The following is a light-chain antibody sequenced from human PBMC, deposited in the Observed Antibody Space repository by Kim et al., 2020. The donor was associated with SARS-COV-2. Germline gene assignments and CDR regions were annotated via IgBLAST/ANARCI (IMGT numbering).Light chain of an antibody. V-gene: IGKV1-39*01. J-gene: IGKJ2*01. CDR2: AAS. Sequence: SASIGDRVTISCRASQGIRNYLNWYQQKPGKAPNLLIYAASSLQNGVPSRFSGSQSGANSTLTINSVQPEDFATYFCQQSDKTPYIFGQGTKLEIK. CDR3: QQSDKTPYI. CDR1: QGIRNY.